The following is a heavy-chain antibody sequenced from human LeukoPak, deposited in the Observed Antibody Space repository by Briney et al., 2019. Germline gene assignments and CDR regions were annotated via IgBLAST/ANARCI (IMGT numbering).Heavy chain of an antibody. CDR1: GDSVSSNNAG. V-gene: IGHV6-1*01. J-gene: IGHJ4*02. CDR3: ARAVAGRLDY. CDR2: TYYRSKWYN. Sequence: QTLSLTCAIPGDSVSSNNAGWTWIRQSPSRGLEWLGRTYYRSKWYNDYAVSVKSRITISPDTSKNQFSLQLSSVTPEDTAVYYCARAVAGRLDYWGQGTLVTVSS. D-gene: IGHD6-19*01.